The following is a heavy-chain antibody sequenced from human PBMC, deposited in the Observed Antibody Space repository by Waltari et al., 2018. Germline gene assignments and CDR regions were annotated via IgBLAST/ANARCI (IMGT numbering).Heavy chain of an antibody. Sequence: QVQLQQWGAGLLKPSETLSLTCAVYGGSFRGYYWSWIRQPPGKGLEWIGEINHSGSTNYNPSLKSRVTISVDTSKNQFSLKLSSVTAADTAVYYCARGGYDSSGYYYVRSGNFDYWGQGTLVTVSS. CDR2: INHSGST. J-gene: IGHJ4*02. D-gene: IGHD3-22*01. CDR3: ARGGYDSSGYYYVRSGNFDY. V-gene: IGHV4-34*01. CDR1: GGSFRGYY.